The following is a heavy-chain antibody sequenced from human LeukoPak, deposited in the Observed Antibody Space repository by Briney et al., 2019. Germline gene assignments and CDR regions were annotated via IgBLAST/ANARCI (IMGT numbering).Heavy chain of an antibody. CDR2: ITGRGGDT. D-gene: IGHD1-14*01. Sequence: GGSLRLSCAASGFTFSSYAMSWVRQAPGKGLEWVSAITGRGGDTFYAGSVKGRFTISRDNSKNTLYLQMNSLRAEDTAVYYCAKEGKEGGSTWFDPWGQGTLVTVSS. CDR1: GFTFSSYA. CDR3: AKEGKEGGSTWFDP. V-gene: IGHV3-23*01. J-gene: IGHJ5*02.